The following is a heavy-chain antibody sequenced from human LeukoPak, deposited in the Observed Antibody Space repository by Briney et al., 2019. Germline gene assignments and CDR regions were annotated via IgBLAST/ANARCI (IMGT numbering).Heavy chain of an antibody. D-gene: IGHD1-26*01. CDR1: GYTFTYYV. CDR3: ARGEKPYDY. V-gene: IGHV1-18*01. J-gene: IGHJ4*02. Sequence: ASVKVSFKTSGYTFTYYVITLVRHAPGQGLEWIGWINAYNGNTNDAQKFQGRVTMTTDTSTSTAYMELRSLRSDDTAVYYRARGEKPYDYWGQGTLVSVSS. CDR2: INAYNGNT.